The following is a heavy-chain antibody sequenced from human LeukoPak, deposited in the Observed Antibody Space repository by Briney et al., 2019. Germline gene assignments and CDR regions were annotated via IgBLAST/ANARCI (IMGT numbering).Heavy chain of an antibody. CDR1: GFTFSSYS. J-gene: IGHJ4*02. CDR2: ISSSSSTI. CDR3: ARVVDYYDSSGYGFDY. Sequence: PRGSLRLSCAASGFTFSSYSMNWVRQAPGKGLEWVSYISSSSSTIYYADSVKGRFTISRDNAKNSLYLQMNSLRAEDTAVYYCARVVDYYDSSGYGFDYWGQGTLVTVSS. D-gene: IGHD3-22*01. V-gene: IGHV3-48*04.